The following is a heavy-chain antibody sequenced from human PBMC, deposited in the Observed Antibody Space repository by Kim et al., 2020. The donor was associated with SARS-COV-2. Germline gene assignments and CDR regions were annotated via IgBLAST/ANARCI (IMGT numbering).Heavy chain of an antibody. J-gene: IGHJ6*04. Sequence: GGSLRLSCEVSGFRFRDHAMHWVRQAPGKGLEWMAVIWFDGSERYYTDSMRGRLTITRDNSKNTLHLEMSSLSAEDTAVYYCARALVGEDDWENHLYLDVRGKGTTVTVSS. D-gene: IGHD3-10*01. CDR3: ARALVGEDDWENHLYLDV. CDR1: GFRFRDHA. V-gene: IGHV3-33*01. CDR2: IWFDGSER.